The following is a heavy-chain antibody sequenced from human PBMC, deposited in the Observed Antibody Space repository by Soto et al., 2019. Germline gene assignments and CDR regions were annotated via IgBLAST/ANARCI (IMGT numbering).Heavy chain of an antibody. J-gene: IGHJ5*02. CDR2: INSDGSTT. CDR1: GFTFSTYW. D-gene: IGHD6-6*01. Sequence: GGSLRLSCAASGFTFSTYWMHWVRQAPGKGLVWVSRINSDGSTTNYADSVRGRFTISRDNARNSVFLHLNSLRAEDTAVYYCARDNDGAQFASSYNDLWGQGTLVTSPQ. CDR3: ARDNDGAQFASSYNDL. V-gene: IGHV3-74*01.